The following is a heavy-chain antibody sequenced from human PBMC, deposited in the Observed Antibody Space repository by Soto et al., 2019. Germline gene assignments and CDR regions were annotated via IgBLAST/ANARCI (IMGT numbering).Heavy chain of an antibody. D-gene: IGHD4-17*01. CDR2: TYHSGST. CDR3: ARAHYGDYGYGMDV. Sequence: SETLSLTCAVSGGSISSGGYSWSWIRQPPGKGLEWIGYTYHSGSTYYNPSLKSRVTISVDRSKNQFSLKLSSVTAADTAVYYCARAHYGDYGYGMDVWGQGTTVTV. J-gene: IGHJ6*02. CDR1: GGSISSGGYS. V-gene: IGHV4-30-2*01.